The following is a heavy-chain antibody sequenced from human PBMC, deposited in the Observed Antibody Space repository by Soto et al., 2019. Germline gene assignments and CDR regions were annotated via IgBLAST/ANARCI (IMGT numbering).Heavy chain of an antibody. CDR1: GFTFSSYA. J-gene: IGHJ6*02. V-gene: IGHV3-23*01. CDR2: ISGSGGST. CDR3: HKTGLTIGRYYYYGMDV. D-gene: IGHD4-4*01. Sequence: GGSLRLSCAAPGFTFSSYAMSWVRQAPGKGLEWVSAISGSGGSTYYADSVKGRFTISRDNSKNTLYLQMNSLRAEDTAVYYCHKTGLTIGRYYYYGMDVWGQGTTVTVSS.